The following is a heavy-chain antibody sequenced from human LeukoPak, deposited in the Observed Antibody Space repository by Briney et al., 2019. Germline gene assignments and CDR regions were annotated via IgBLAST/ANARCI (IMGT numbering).Heavy chain of an antibody. D-gene: IGHD4-17*01. CDR3: AKDLWPGDYVWYYYMDV. CDR2: IWYGGSNK. CDR1: GFTFSSYG. Sequence: PGGSLRLSXAASGFTFSSYGMHWVRQAPGKGLEWVAVIWYGGSNKYYADSVKGRFTISRDNSKNTLYLQMNSLRAEDTAVYYCAKDLWPGDYVWYYYMDVWGKGATVTVSS. V-gene: IGHV3-33*06. J-gene: IGHJ6*03.